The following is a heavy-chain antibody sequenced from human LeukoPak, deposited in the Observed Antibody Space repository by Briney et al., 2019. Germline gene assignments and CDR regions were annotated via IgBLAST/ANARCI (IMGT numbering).Heavy chain of an antibody. J-gene: IGHJ4*02. D-gene: IGHD3-3*01. CDR1: GYTLTELS. CDR2: FDPEDGET. Sequence: GASVKVSCKVSGYTLTELSMHWVRQAPGKGLEWMGGFDPEDGETIYAQKFQGRVTMTEDTSTDTAYMELSRLRSEDTAVYYCATVDDDFWSGYYQYYFDYWGQGTLVTVSS. V-gene: IGHV1-24*01. CDR3: ATVDDDFWSGYYQYYFDY.